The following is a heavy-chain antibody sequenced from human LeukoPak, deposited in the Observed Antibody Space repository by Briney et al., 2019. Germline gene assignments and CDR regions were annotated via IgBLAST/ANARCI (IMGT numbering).Heavy chain of an antibody. CDR1: GFTFSSYA. Sequence: GGSLRLSCAASGFTFSSYAMSWVRQAPGKGLEWVSAISGSGGSTYYADSVKGRFTISRDNSKNTLYLQMNSLRAEDTAIYYCAKGRQYSSGHAWGQGTLVTVSS. CDR2: ISGSGGST. J-gene: IGHJ4*02. CDR3: AKGRQYSSGHA. D-gene: IGHD6-19*01. V-gene: IGHV3-23*01.